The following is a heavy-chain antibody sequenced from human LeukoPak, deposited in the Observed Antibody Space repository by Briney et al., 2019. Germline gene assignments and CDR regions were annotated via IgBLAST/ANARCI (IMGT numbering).Heavy chain of an antibody. J-gene: IGHJ4*02. D-gene: IGHD5-24*01. CDR2: IYSGDIT. CDR3: ANQRWLHSNFDS. V-gene: IGHV3-53*01. Sequence: GGSLRLSCVASGFTVSSNYMSWVRQAPGKGLEWVSVIYSGDITYYADSVKGRFTISRDNSKNTLYLQMSNLRAEDTAAYYCANQRWLHSNFDSWGQGTLVTVSS. CDR1: GFTVSSNY.